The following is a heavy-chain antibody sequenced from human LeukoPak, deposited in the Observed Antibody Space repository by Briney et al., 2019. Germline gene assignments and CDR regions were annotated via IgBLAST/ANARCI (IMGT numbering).Heavy chain of an antibody. V-gene: IGHV1-2*02. CDR1: GYTFTGYY. D-gene: IGHD3-9*01. J-gene: IGHJ4*02. CDR2: INPNSGGT. CDR3: VRDMEPLRYFDT. Sequence: VASVKVSCKASGYTFTGYYMHWVRQAPGQGLEWMGWINPNSGGTNYAQKFQGRVTMTRDTSISTAYMELSRLRSDDTAVYYCVRDMEPLRYFDTWGQGTLVTVSS.